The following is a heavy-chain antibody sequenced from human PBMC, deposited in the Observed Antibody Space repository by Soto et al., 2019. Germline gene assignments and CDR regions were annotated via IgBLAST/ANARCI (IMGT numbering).Heavy chain of an antibody. V-gene: IGHV4-61*01. Sequence: SSETLSLTCTVSGCSVSSGSYYWSWIRQPPGKGLEWIGYIYYSGSTNYNPSLKSRVAISVDTSKNQFSLKLSSVTAADTAVYYCARSGMAVAGRGDAFDIWGQGTMVTVSS. CDR2: IYYSGST. D-gene: IGHD6-19*01. CDR3: ARSGMAVAGRGDAFDI. J-gene: IGHJ3*02. CDR1: GCSVSSGSYY.